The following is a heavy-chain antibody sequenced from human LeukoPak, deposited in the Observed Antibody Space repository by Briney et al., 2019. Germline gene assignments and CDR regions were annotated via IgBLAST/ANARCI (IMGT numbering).Heavy chain of an antibody. D-gene: IGHD2-2*01. CDR3: ACGKVPAALGGFDP. J-gene: IGHJ5*02. CDR2: INPNSGGT. CDR1: GYTFTGYY. V-gene: IGHV1-2*02. Sequence: ASVKVSCKASGYTFTGYYMHWVRQAPGQGLEWMGWINPNSGGTNYAQKFQGRVTMTRDTSISTAYMELSRLRSDDTAVYYCACGKVPAALGGFDPWGQGTLVTVSS.